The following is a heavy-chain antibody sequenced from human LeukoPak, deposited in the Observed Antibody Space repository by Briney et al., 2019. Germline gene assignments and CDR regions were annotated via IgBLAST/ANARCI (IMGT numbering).Heavy chain of an antibody. V-gene: IGHV3-53*05. Sequence: GGSLRLSCAASGFTVSSNYMSWVRQVPGKGLEWVSLINSGGSTYYADSVKGRFTISRDNSKNTLYLQMNSLRAEDTAVYYCARQYSWWGQGTLVTVSS. CDR1: GFTVSSNY. CDR2: INSGGST. D-gene: IGHD2-15*01. J-gene: IGHJ4*02. CDR3: ARQYSW.